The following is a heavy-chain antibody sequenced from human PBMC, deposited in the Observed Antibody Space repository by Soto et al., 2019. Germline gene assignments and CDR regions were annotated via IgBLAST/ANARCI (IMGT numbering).Heavy chain of an antibody. CDR2: IYHSGST. CDR3: ARLYMVRGVMNWLDP. CDR1: GGSISSSNW. V-gene: IGHV4-4*02. J-gene: IGHJ5*02. Sequence: QVQLQESGPGLVKPSGTLSLTCAVSGGSISSSNWWSWVRQPPGKGLEGIGEIYHSGSTNYNPSLKSRVTISVDKSKNQCSLKLSSVTAAGTAVYYCARLYMVRGVMNWLDPWGQGTLVTVSS. D-gene: IGHD3-10*01.